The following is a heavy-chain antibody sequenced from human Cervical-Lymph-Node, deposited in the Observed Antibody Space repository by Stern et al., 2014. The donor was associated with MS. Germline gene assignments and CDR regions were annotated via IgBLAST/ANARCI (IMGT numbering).Heavy chain of an antibody. J-gene: IGHJ3*02. CDR3: ARSSTVTPNAFDI. CDR2: IYHSGRT. V-gene: IGHV4-30-2*01. D-gene: IGHD4-17*01. CDR1: GGSISSGGYS. Sequence: QLQLQESGSGLVKPSQTLSLTCAVSGGSISSGGYSWSWIRQPPGKGLERIGYIYHSGRTYYTPSLKSRVTISVDRSKTQFSLKLSSVTAADTAVYYCARSSTVTPNAFDIWGQGTMVTVSS.